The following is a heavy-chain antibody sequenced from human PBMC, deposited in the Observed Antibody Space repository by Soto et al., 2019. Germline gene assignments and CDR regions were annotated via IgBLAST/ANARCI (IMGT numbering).Heavy chain of an antibody. CDR2: VYHSGST. CDR1: GGSISSSNW. Sequence: QVQLQESGPGLVKPSGTLSLTCAVSGGSISSSNWWSWVRQPTGKGLAWIGEVYHSGSTNYNPSLTRRVTISVDTSKNQFSLKLSAVTAADTAVYYCARLRRLPYSSCWSQTYDAFAIWGQGTMVTVSS. D-gene: IGHD6-19*01. V-gene: IGHV4-4*02. CDR3: ARLRRLPYSSCWSQTYDAFAI. J-gene: IGHJ3*02.